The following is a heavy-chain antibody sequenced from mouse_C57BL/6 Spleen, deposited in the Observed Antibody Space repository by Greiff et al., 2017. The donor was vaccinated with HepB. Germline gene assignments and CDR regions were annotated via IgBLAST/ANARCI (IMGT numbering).Heavy chain of an antibody. CDR3: TRRGSNLDY. V-gene: IGHV1-15*01. Sequence: QVQLQQSGAELVRPGASVTLSCKASGYTFTDYEMHWVKQTPVHGLEWIGAIDPETGGTAYNQKFKGKAILTADKSSSTAYMELRSLTSEDSAVYYCTRRGSNLDYWGQGTTLTVSS. D-gene: IGHD2-5*01. CDR2: IDPETGGT. J-gene: IGHJ2*01. CDR1: GYTFTDYE.